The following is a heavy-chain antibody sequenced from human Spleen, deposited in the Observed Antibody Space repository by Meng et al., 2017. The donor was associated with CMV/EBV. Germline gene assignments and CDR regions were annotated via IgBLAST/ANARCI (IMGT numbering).Heavy chain of an antibody. J-gene: IGHJ4*02. D-gene: IGHD2-2*01. CDR2: IKSKTDGGTT. CDR3: TTADGSTSWVSMGYFDY. V-gene: IGHV3-15*01. CDR1: FSNAW. Sequence: FSNAWMSWVRQAPGKGLEWVGRIKSKTDGGTTDYAAPVKGRFTISRDDSKNTLYLQMNSLKTEDTAVYYCTTADGSTSWVSMGYFDYWGQGTLVTVSS.